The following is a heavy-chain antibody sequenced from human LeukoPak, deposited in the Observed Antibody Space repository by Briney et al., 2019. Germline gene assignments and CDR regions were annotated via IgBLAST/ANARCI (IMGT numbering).Heavy chain of an antibody. J-gene: IGHJ3*02. CDR2: IYYSGST. CDR1: GGSISSSSYY. V-gene: IGHV4-39*01. CDR3: ASTATHDYGHYAAFDI. D-gene: IGHD4-17*01. Sequence: SETLSLTCTVSGGSISSSSYYWGWIRQPPGKGLEWIGSIYYSGSTYYNPSLKSRVTISVDTSKNQFSLKLSSVTAADTAVYYCASTATHDYGHYAAFDIWGQGTIVTVSS.